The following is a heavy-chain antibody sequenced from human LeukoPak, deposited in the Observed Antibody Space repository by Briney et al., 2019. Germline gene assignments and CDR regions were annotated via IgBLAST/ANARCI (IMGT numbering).Heavy chain of an antibody. V-gene: IGHV4-34*01. J-gene: IGHJ5*02. CDR2: INHSGST. D-gene: IGHD4-11*01. CDR1: GGSFSGYY. CDR3: ARGYTAWFDP. Sequence: SETLSLTCAVYGGSFSGYYWSWIRQPPGKGLEWIGEINHSGSTNYNPSLKSRVTISVDTSKNQFSLKLSSVTAADTAVYYCARGYTAWFDPWGQGTLVTVSS.